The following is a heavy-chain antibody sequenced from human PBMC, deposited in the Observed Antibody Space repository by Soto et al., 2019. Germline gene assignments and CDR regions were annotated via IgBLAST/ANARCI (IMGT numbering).Heavy chain of an antibody. J-gene: IGHJ4*02. CDR1: GNTFTYRY. V-gene: IGHV1-45*02. CDR3: AGGGAGSGPFTWELPDH. D-gene: IGHD1-26*01. Sequence: QMQLVQSGAEVKKTGSSVTVSCKALGNTFTYRYLHWVRQAPGQALEWMGWITPFSGDVHYAQKFQERVTITRARSINTAYMQMSSLRSEDTAMYFCAGGGAGSGPFTWELPDHWGQGTLVTVSS. CDR2: ITPFSGDV.